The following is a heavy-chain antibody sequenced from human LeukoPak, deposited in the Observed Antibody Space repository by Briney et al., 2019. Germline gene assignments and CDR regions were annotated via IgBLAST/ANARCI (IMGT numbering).Heavy chain of an antibody. CDR3: AKARDPYQLLYEWFDY. V-gene: IGHV3-23*01. CDR1: GFTFSSYG. J-gene: IGHJ4*02. CDR2: ISSSGGST. Sequence: PGGSLRLSCAASGFTFSSYGMHWVRQAPGKGLEWVSAISSSGGSTYYADSVKGRFTISRDNSKNTLYLQMNSLRAEDTAVYYCAKARDPYQLLYEWFDYWGQGTLVTVSS. D-gene: IGHD2-2*02.